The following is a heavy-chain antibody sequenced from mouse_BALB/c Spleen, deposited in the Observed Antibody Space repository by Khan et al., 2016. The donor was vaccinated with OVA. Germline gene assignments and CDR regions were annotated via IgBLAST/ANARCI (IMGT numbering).Heavy chain of an antibody. J-gene: IGHJ1*01. V-gene: IGHV1S56*01. CDR2: IYPGDGRA. D-gene: IGHD1-1*01. CDR1: GYTFRSYY. Sequence: QVQLQQPGPELVKPGASVKMSCKASGYTFRSYYIHWVRQRPGQGLEWIGWIYPGDGRAKYNEKFKGNTTLTADKSSSTTYMLLSSLTSEDSAIYFCAISYYGSFWFFDVWGAGTTVTVTS. CDR3: AISYYGSFWFFDV.